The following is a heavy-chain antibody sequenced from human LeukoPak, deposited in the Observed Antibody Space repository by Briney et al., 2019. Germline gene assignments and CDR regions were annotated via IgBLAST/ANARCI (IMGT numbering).Heavy chain of an antibody. CDR1: GLTFKNFA. CDR2: TSGDEDST. J-gene: IGHJ4*02. CDR3: TIDLMTGFSSGWHFAY. D-gene: IGHD6-19*01. Sequence: PGGSLRLSCAASGLTFKNFAMSWVRQAPGKGLEWLAVTSGDEDSTHYADSVRGHVVISTDNSKSTSFLHMNSLRAEDTAVYYCTIDLMTGFSSGWHFAYWGQGALVTVSS. V-gene: IGHV3-23*01.